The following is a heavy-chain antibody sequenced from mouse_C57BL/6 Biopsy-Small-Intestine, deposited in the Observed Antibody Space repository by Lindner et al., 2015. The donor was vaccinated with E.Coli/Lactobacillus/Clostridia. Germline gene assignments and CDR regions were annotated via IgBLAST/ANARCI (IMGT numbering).Heavy chain of an antibody. CDR3: ARGPYDYDGTMDY. Sequence: VQLQESGGGLVQPGGSLSLSCAASGFTFTDYYMSWVRQPPGKALEWLGFIRNKANDYTTEYSASVKGRFIVSRDTSQSILYLQMNALRAEDAAIYYCARGPYDYDGTMDYWGQGTSVTVSS. CDR2: IRNKANDYTT. V-gene: IGHV7-3*01. J-gene: IGHJ4*01. D-gene: IGHD2-4*01. CDR1: GFTFTDYY.